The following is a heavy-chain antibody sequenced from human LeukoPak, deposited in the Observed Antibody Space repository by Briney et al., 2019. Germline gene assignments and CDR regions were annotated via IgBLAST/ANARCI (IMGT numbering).Heavy chain of an antibody. D-gene: IGHD4-23*01. CDR3: ARGGVATAWGAFDV. V-gene: IGHV3-33*08. CDR1: GFTSSNYW. CDR2: IYYDGNQK. Sequence: PGGSLRLSCAASGFTSSNYWMSWGRQAPGEGLEWVAVIYYDGNQKYYGDSVKGRFTVSRDVSENMLYLQMSSLRADDTAVYYCARGGVATAWGAFDVWGQGKMVTVSS. J-gene: IGHJ3*01.